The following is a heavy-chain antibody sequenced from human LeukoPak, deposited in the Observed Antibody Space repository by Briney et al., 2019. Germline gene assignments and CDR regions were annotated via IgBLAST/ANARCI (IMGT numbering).Heavy chain of an antibody. CDR1: GFTFSDYY. Sequence: PGGSLRLSCAASGFTFSDYYMSWIRQAPGKGLEWVSYISSSGSTIYYADSVKGRFTISRDNAKNSLYLQMNSLRAEDTAVYYCARGGSWVYCSRTSCYDWFDPWGQGTLVTVSS. D-gene: IGHD2-2*01. V-gene: IGHV3-11*01. CDR2: ISSSGSTI. J-gene: IGHJ5*02. CDR3: ARGGSWVYCSRTSCYDWFDP.